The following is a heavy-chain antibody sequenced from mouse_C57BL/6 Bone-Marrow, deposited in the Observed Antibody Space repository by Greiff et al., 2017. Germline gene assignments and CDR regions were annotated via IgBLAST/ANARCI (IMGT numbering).Heavy chain of an antibody. CDR3: ARSYEYDDYTMDY. D-gene: IGHD2-4*01. Sequence: QVHVKQPGAELVKPGASVKLSCKASGYTFTNYWMHWVKQRPGQGLEWIGMMHPNGGSPDYNEKFKSEATLSVDKSSRTAYMELSSLTSEDSAVYYCARSYEYDDYTMDYWGQGTSVTVSS. V-gene: IGHV1-64*01. CDR2: MHPNGGSP. CDR1: GYTFTNYW. J-gene: IGHJ4*01.